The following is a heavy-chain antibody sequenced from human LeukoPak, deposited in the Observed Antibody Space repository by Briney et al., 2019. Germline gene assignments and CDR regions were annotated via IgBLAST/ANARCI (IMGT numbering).Heavy chain of an antibody. D-gene: IGHD3-22*01. CDR2: ISAYNGNT. V-gene: IGHV1-18*01. Sequence: ASVKVSCKASGYTFTSYGISWVRQAPGQGLEWMGWISAYNGNTNYAQKFQGRVTITADKSTSTAYMELSSLRSEDTAVYYCARDRGTYYYDSSGYFGGYYFDYWGQGTLVTVSS. CDR1: GYTFTSYG. J-gene: IGHJ4*02. CDR3: ARDRGTYYYDSSGYFGGYYFDY.